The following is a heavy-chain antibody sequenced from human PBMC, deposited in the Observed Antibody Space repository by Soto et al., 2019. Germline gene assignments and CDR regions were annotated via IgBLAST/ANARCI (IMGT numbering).Heavy chain of an antibody. CDR1: GHTFNDYY. CDR2: LNPTSGAT. V-gene: IGHV1-2*02. J-gene: IGHJ6*02. Sequence: QEQLVQSGAEVRKPGASVKVSCKASGHTFNDYYFHWVRQAPGQGLEWVGRLNPTSGATNYAQKFQGRVTMTGDTPVNTAYMDLSRLESDDTAVYYCARVVRSYSYGLDVWGQGTTITVSS. CDR3: ARVVRSYSYGLDV.